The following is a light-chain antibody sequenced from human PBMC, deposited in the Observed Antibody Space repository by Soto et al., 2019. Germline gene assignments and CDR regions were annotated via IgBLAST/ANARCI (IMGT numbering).Light chain of an antibody. CDR3: SSYTSSSTLVYV. CDR2: EVS. J-gene: IGLJ1*01. CDR1: SSDVGGYNY. Sequence: QSALTQPASVSGSPGQSITISCIGTSSDVGGYNYVSWYQQHPGKAPKLMIYEVSNRPSGVSNRFSGSKSGNTASLTISGLQAEDEADYYCSSYTSSSTLVYVFGTGTKLTVL. V-gene: IGLV2-14*01.